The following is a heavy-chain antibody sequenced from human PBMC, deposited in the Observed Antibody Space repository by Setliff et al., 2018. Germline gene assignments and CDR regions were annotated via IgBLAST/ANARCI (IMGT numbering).Heavy chain of an antibody. CDR2: INHSGST. Sequence: ASETLSLTCAVYGGSFSGYYWSWIRQPPGKGLEWIGEINHSGSTNYNPSLKSRVTISVDTSKNQFSLKLSSVTAADTAVYYCVGGVVVIAFPGHWGQGTLVTVSS. CDR1: GGSFSGYY. J-gene: IGHJ4*02. V-gene: IGHV4-34*01. CDR3: VGGVVVIAFPGH. D-gene: IGHD2-21*01.